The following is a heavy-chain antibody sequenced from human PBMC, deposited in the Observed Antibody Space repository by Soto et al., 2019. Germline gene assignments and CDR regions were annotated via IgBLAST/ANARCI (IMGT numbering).Heavy chain of an antibody. D-gene: IGHD6-19*01. V-gene: IGHV1-18*01. CDR2: ISAYNGNT. J-gene: IGHJ3*02. CDR1: GYTFTSYG. Sequence: ASVKVSCKASGYTFTSYGISWVRQAPGQGLEWMGWISAYNGNTNYAQKLQGRVTMTTDTSTSTAYMELRSLRSDDTAVYYCARDALKWLLLSYDAFYIWAQGTRVTVSS. CDR3: ARDALKWLLLSYDAFYI.